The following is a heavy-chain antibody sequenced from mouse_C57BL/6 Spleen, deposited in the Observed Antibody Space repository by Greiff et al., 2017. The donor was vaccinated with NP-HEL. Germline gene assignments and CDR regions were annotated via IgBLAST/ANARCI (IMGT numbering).Heavy chain of an antibody. J-gene: IGHJ1*03. Sequence: VKLMESGAELVKPGASVKISCKASGYAFSSYWMNWVKQRPGKGLEWIGQIYPGDGDTNYNGKFKGKATLTADKSSSTAYMQLSSLTSEDSAVYFCAIYYYGSSYWYFDVWGTGTTVTVSS. CDR1: GYAFSSYW. CDR3: AIYYYGSSYWYFDV. V-gene: IGHV1-80*01. D-gene: IGHD1-1*01. CDR2: IYPGDGDT.